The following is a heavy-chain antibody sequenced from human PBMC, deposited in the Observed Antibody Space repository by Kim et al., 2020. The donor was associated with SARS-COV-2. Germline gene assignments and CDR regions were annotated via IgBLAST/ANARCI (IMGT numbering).Heavy chain of an antibody. Sequence: ASVKVSCKVSGYTLTAVSMHWVRQAPGKGLEWMGGFDPEDGETTYAQKFQGRVTMTEDTSTNTAFMQLSGLRSEDTAVYYCAISLPFSFDSSAYYCLDYW. D-gene: IGHD3-22*01. CDR2: FDPEDGET. V-gene: IGHV1-24*01. CDR1: GYTLTAVS. J-gene: IGHJ4*01. CDR3: AISLPFSFDSSAYYCLDY.